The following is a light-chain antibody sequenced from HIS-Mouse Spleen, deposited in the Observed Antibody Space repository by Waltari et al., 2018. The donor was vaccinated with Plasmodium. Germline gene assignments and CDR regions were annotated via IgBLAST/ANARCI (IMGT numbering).Light chain of an antibody. Sequence: SYELTQPPSVSVSPGQTARTTRSGDALPKKYAYWYPQKSGQAPVLVIYEDSKRPSGIPERFSGSSSGTMATLTISGAQVEDEADYYCYSTDSSGNHRVFGGGTKLTVL. J-gene: IGLJ3*02. CDR2: EDS. CDR3: YSTDSSGNHRV. V-gene: IGLV3-10*01. CDR1: ALPKKY.